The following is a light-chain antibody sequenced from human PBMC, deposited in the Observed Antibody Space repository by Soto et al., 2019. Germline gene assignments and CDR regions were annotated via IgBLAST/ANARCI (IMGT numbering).Light chain of an antibody. CDR3: AAWDDSLNGVV. J-gene: IGLJ2*01. CDR1: SSNIGSNT. CDR2: SNN. Sequence: QSVLTQPPSASGTPGQRVTISCSGSSSNIGSNTVNWYQQLPGTAPKLLIYSNNQRPSGVPDRFSGSKSGTSASLAISGLQSEDVADYYCAAWDDSLNGVVFGGATKLTVL. V-gene: IGLV1-44*01.